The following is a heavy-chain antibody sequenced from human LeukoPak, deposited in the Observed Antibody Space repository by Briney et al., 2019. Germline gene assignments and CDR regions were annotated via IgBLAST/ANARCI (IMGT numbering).Heavy chain of an antibody. D-gene: IGHD5-18*01. Sequence: PSETLSLTCTVSDDSISYYYWSWIRLPPGKGLEWIGKIYYSGNTNYNPSLKSRVTISVDTSKNQFSLKLSSVTAADTAVYYCARVRGYSYDSSDFDYWGQGTLVTVSS. CDR1: DDSISYYY. CDR2: IYYSGNT. J-gene: IGHJ4*02. V-gene: IGHV4-59*01. CDR3: ARVRGYSYDSSDFDY.